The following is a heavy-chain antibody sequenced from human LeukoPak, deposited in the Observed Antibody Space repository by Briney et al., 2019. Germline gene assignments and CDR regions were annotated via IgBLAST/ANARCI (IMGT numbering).Heavy chain of an antibody. CDR3: ARRNSVLDY. V-gene: IGHV3-30*01. CDR2: ISYDGSNI. Sequence: GGSLRLSCAASGFTFSSYAMHWVRQAPGKGLEWVAVISYDGSNIYYADSVKGRFTISRDNSKNTLYLQMNSLRAEDTAVYYCARRNSVLDYWGQGTLVNVSS. CDR1: GFTFSSYA. D-gene: IGHD1-7*01. J-gene: IGHJ4*02.